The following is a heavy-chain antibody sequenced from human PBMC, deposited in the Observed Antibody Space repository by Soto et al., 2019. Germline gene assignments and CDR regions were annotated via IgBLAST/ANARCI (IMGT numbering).Heavy chain of an antibody. V-gene: IGHV3-23*01. CDR1: GFTFSSYA. CDR2: ISGSGGST. Sequence: GGSLRLSCAASGFTFSSYAMSWVRQAPGKGLEWVSAISGSGGSTYYADSVKGRFTISRDNSKNTLYLQMNSLRAEDTAVYYCAHTSPPGYSSGWYYFDYWGQGTLVTVSS. CDR3: AHTSPPGYSSGWYYFDY. D-gene: IGHD6-19*01. J-gene: IGHJ4*02.